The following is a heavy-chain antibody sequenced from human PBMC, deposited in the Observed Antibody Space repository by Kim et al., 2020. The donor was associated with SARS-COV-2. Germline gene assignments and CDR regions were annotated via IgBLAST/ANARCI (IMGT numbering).Heavy chain of an antibody. CDR3: AREAAFYDASGLDY. D-gene: IGHD3-22*01. V-gene: IGHV3-30*03. CDR1: GFNFRNYG. Sequence: GGSLRLSCAASGFNFRNYGIHWARQAPGKGLDWVAVVSFDGSYKYYTDSVKGRFTISRDNSKNTLYLQMNSLRPEDTAVYYCAREAAFYDASGLDYWGQGTLVTVSS. CDR2: VSFDGSYK. J-gene: IGHJ4*02.